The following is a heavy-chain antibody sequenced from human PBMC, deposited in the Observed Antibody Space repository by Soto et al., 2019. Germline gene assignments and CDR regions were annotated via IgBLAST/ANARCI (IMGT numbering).Heavy chain of an antibody. D-gene: IGHD6-25*01. CDR1: GYIFTTYS. CDR3: ARVRSSGREFDY. V-gene: IGHV1-46*01. Sequence: QVQLVQSGAEMKRPGASVILSCKASGYIFTTYSIHWVRQTAGQGLEWMAKVDPRDGSTGYAQKFRGRVSMAWYPSTGTVSMEVSTLTSADPATSYCARVRSSGREFDYWGQGTQVTVSS. CDR2: VDPRDGST. J-gene: IGHJ4*02.